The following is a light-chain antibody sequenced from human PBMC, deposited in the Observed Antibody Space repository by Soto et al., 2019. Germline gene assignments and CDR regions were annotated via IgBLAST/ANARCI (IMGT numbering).Light chain of an antibody. CDR3: CSYAGSYTFV. CDR1: SSDVGGYNY. J-gene: IGLJ1*01. CDR2: DVS. V-gene: IGLV2-11*01. Sequence: QSALTQPRSVSGSPGQSVTISCTVTSSDVGGYNYVSWYQQHPGKAPKLMIYDVSKRPSGVPDRFSGSKSGNTASLTISGLQAEDEADYYCCSYAGSYTFVFGTGTKVTLL.